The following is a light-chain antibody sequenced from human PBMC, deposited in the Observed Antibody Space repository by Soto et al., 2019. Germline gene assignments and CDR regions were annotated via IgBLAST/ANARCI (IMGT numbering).Light chain of an antibody. CDR2: GAS. CDR3: QQYHHWWT. V-gene: IGKV3-15*01. J-gene: IGKJ1*01. Sequence: ELVMLKSPAPLSVSPGERITLSCRASQNIGSNLAWYQQKFGQAPRLLIYGASTRVTGIPARISGSGSGTEFTLTITSLQSEDIRVYHCQQYHHWWTFGQGAKVDI. CDR1: QNIGSN.